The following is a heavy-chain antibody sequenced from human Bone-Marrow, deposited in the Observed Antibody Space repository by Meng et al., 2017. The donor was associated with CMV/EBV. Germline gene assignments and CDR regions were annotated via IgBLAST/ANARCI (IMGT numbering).Heavy chain of an antibody. CDR2: IRSTSPYI. CDR1: GFTFTTYS. CDR3: ARDRGYCTIGVCDPHQDYYGMDV. J-gene: IGHJ6*02. D-gene: IGHD2-8*01. Sequence: GGSLRLSCVASGFTFTTYSMNWVRQAPWKGLEWVASIRSTSPYIFYADSVKRRFTTSRDNAKNSMYLQMHSLRVEDTAVYYCARDRGYCTIGVCDPHQDYYGMDVWGQGTTVTVSS. V-gene: IGHV3-21*01.